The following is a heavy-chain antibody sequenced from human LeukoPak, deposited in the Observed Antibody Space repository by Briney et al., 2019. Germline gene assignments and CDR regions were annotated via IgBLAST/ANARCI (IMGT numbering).Heavy chain of an antibody. CDR2: ISSSGSTI. CDR1: GFTFSDYY. D-gene: IGHD6-6*01. CDR3: ARDKKGIAARPPGWFDP. Sequence: PGGSLRLSCAASGFTFSDYYMSWIRQAPGKGLEWVSYISSSGSTIYYADSVKGRFTISRDNAKNSLYLQMNSLRAEDTAVYYCARDKKGIAARPPGWFDPWGQGTLVTVSS. V-gene: IGHV3-11*01. J-gene: IGHJ5*02.